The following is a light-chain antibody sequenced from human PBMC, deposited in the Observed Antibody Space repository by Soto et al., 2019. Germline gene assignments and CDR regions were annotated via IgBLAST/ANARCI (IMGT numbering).Light chain of an antibody. Sequence: QSAMTQPASVSGSPGPSMTISCTGTDSDVGGYNYVSWYQQHPGKAPELMIYEVSHRPTGVSNRFSGSKSDNTASLTISGLQAEDEADYYCSSYTSISTLYVFGTGTKVTVL. V-gene: IGLV2-14*01. CDR1: DSDVGGYNY. CDR3: SSYTSISTLYV. CDR2: EVS. J-gene: IGLJ1*01.